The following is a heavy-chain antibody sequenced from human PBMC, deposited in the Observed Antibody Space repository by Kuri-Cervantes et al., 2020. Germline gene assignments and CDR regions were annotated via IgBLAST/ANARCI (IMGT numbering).Heavy chain of an antibody. CDR2: IYHSGST. V-gene: IGHV4-34*09. J-gene: IGHJ5*02. D-gene: IGHD6-19*01. CDR3: ARMADTNWFDP. CDR1: GGSFSSYY. Sequence: SQTLSLTCAVYGGSFSSYYWSWIRQPPGKGLEWIGSIYHSGSTYYNPSLKSRVTISVDTSKNQFPLKLSSVTAADTAVYYCARMADTNWFDPWGQGTLVTVSS.